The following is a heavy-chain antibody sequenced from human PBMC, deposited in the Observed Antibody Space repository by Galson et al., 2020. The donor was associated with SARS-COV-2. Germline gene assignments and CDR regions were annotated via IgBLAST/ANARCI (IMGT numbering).Heavy chain of an antibody. D-gene: IGHD2-21*01. Sequence: GGSLRLSCAASGFTFSDHYMDWVRQTPGNGLEWVARIRDKANSYTTEYAASVKGRFTISRDDSKNSLFLQMNSLTTEDTAVYHCARSYNGGYSHYLDSWPTEPWSPSPQ. J-gene: IGHJ4*01. CDR3: ARSYNGGYSHYLDS. CDR2: IRDKANSYTT. V-gene: IGHV3-72*01. CDR1: GFTFSDHY.